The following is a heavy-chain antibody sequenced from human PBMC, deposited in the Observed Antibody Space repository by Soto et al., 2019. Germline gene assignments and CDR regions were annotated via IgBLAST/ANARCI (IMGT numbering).Heavy chain of an antibody. Sequence: GESLKISCKGSTYTFTNYWNGWVRKMPGKGPEWMVLIYPPDSDTKYSPSFQGQITISADKSSSTAYLRWSSLKASDTAIYYCASLPYYNSYSGFDYWGQGTPVTVSS. J-gene: IGHJ4*02. CDR1: TYTFTNYW. CDR2: IYPPDSDT. CDR3: ASLPYYNSYSGFDY. D-gene: IGHD3-10*01. V-gene: IGHV5-51*01.